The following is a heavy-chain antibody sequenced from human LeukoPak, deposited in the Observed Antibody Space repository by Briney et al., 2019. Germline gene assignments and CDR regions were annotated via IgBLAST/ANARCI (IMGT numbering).Heavy chain of an antibody. CDR3: ARHLPVQLSSRPDYPLGLDY. D-gene: IGHD1-1*01. J-gene: IGHJ4*02. CDR1: GGSLGRYY. Sequence: SETLSLTCTVSGGSLGRYYWSWIRQSPGKGPGWIGFVYYRGSANYNPSLKSRVSISVDTENQFSLRVTSVTAADTATYYCARHLPVQLSSRPDYPLGLDYWGQGTRVTIS. CDR2: VYYRGSA. V-gene: IGHV4-59*08.